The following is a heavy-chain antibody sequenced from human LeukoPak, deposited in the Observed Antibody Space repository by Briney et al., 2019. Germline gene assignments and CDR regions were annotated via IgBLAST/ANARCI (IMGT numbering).Heavy chain of an antibody. CDR1: GGSISSYY. V-gene: IGHV4-59*01. CDR2: IYYSGST. CDR3: ARSYDFWSGYYSRIGFDY. J-gene: IGHJ4*02. D-gene: IGHD3-3*01. Sequence: PSETLSLTCTVSGGSISSYYWSWIRQPPGKGLEWIGYIYYSGSTNYNPSLKSRVTISVDTSKNQFSLKLSSVTAADTAAYYCARSYDFWSGYYSRIGFDYWGQGTLVTVSS.